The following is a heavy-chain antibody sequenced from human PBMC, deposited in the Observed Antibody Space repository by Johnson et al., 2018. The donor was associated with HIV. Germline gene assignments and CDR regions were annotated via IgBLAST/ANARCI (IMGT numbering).Heavy chain of an antibody. V-gene: IGHV3-30*02. CDR3: AKGYSSTWHDAFNI. D-gene: IGHD6-13*01. J-gene: IGHJ3*02. CDR2: IRYDGSNK. Sequence: VQLVESGGGVVQPGRSLRLSCVASGFTFSSYGIHWVRQAPGKGLEWVAFIRYDGSNKYYADSVKGRFTIFRDNSKNTLYLEMNSLRAEDTALYYCAKGYSSTWHDAFNIWGQGTMVTVSS. CDR1: GFTFSSYG.